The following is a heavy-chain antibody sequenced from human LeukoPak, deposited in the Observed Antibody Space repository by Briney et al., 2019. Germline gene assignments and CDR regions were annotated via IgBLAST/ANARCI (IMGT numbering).Heavy chain of an antibody. CDR2: IYSDGSST. V-gene: IGHV3-74*01. J-gene: IGHJ4*02. CDR3: ARSRDLDGYSYGHEAYDY. CDR1: GFTFSSYW. D-gene: IGHD5-18*01. Sequence: GGSLRLSCAASGFTFSSYWMHWVRQGPGKGLVWVSRIYSDGSSTTYADSVKGRFTISRDNAKNSLYLQMNSLRAEDTAVYYCARSRDLDGYSYGHEAYDYWGQGTLVTVSS.